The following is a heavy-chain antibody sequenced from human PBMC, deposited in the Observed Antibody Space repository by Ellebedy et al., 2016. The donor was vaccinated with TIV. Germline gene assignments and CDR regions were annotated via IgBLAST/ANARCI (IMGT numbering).Heavy chain of an antibody. CDR3: GREPRGWVAFDF. D-gene: IGHD6-19*01. CDR2: IHHTGST. V-gene: IGHV4-59*01. CDR1: GGSISGYS. Sequence: MPSETLSPTCTVPGGSISGYSWVWIRQSPGKGLEWIGYIHHTGSTSYNPSLQSRVTISVDTSKNQFSLKLSSVTAADAAIYFCGREPRGWVAFDFWGQGRAVSVSS. J-gene: IGHJ3*01.